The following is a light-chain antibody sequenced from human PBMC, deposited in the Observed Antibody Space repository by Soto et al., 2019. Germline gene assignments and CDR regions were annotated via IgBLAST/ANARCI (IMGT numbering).Light chain of an antibody. CDR2: KDS. V-gene: IGLV3-27*01. CDR1: VLAKKY. Sequence: SYELTQPSSVSVSPGQTARITCSGAVLAKKYARWFKQKPGQAPVLVIYKDSERPSGVPDRFSGSKSGNTASLTVSGLQGEDEAVYSCSSLGGINNVMFGGGTKLTVL. CDR3: SSLGGINNVM. J-gene: IGLJ3*02.